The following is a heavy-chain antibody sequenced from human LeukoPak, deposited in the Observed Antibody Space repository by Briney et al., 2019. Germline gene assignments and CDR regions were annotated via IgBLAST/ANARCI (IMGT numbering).Heavy chain of an antibody. CDR2: INAANGNT. CDR3: ARLDGTVYVSWFDP. J-gene: IGHJ5*02. CDR1: GYTFTTYP. Sequence: ASVKVSCKASGYTFTTYPIHWVRQAPGQRLEWMGWINAANGNTKYSQKFQDRVTITRDTSVSTAYMEVSSLRPEDTAVYYCARLDGTVYVSWFDPWGQGTLVTVSS. V-gene: IGHV1-3*01. D-gene: IGHD5/OR15-5a*01.